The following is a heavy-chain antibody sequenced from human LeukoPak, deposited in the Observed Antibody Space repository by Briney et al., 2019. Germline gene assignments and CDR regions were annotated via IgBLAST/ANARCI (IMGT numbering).Heavy chain of an antibody. CDR3: AKVRGGGLGDY. J-gene: IGHJ4*02. CDR1: GLTFSSYW. V-gene: IGHV3-23*01. CDR2: ISGSGGSI. Sequence: GGSLRLSCAASGLTFSSYWMHWVRQAPGKGLEWVSAISGSGGSIYYADSVKGRFTISRDNSKNTLYLQMNSLRAEDTAVYYCAKVRGGGLGDYWGQGTLVTVSS. D-gene: IGHD2-15*01.